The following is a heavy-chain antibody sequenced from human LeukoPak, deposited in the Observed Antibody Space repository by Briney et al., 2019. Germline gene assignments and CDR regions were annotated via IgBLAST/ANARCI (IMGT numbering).Heavy chain of an antibody. Sequence: SETLSLTCAVYGGSFSGYYWSWIRQPPGKGLEWIGEINHSGSTNYNPSLKGRVTISVDTSKNQFSLKLSSVTAADTAVYYCARVGAYYDFSSGSKRWFDPWGQGTLVTVSS. CDR1: GGSFSGYY. D-gene: IGHD3-3*01. V-gene: IGHV4-34*01. CDR3: ARVGAYYDFSSGSKRWFDP. J-gene: IGHJ5*02. CDR2: INHSGST.